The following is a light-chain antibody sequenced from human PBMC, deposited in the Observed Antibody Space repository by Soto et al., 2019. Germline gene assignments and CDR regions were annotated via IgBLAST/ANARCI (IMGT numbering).Light chain of an antibody. Sequence: EIVMTQSPATLSVSPGERATLSCRASQSVSSNLAWYQQKPGQAPRLLIYGASTRATGIPARFSGSRSGTEFNLTLSSLQSEDFAVYYCQKYNNRPPCTFGQGTKLEI. CDR1: QSVSSN. CDR2: GAS. J-gene: IGKJ2*02. CDR3: QKYNNRPPCT. V-gene: IGKV3-15*01.